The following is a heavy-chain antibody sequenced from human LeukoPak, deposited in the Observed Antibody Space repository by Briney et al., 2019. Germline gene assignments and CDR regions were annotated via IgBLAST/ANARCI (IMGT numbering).Heavy chain of an antibody. Sequence: ASVKVSCKASGYTFTGYYMHWVRRAPGQGLEWMGWINPNSGGTNYAQKFRGRVTMTRDTSISTAYMELSRLRSDDTAVYYCARFVSGSYYGYWGQGTLVTVSS. CDR2: INPNSGGT. CDR3: ARFVSGSYYGY. V-gene: IGHV1-2*02. J-gene: IGHJ4*02. D-gene: IGHD1-26*01. CDR1: GYTFTGYY.